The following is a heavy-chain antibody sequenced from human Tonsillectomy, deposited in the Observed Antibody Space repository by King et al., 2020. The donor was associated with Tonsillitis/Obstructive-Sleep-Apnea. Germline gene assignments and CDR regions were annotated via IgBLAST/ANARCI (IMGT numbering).Heavy chain of an antibody. Sequence: QLVQSGAEVKKPGESLKISCKGSGYSFTSNWIGWVRQMPGKGLECMGIIYPGDSDTRYSPSFQGQVHSSADNSISTAYLQWSSLKASDTAMYYCARDYGDHGGILVYWGQGTLVTVSS. D-gene: IGHD4-17*01. V-gene: IGHV5-51*01. J-gene: IGHJ4*02. CDR3: ARDYGDHGGILVY. CDR1: GYSFTSNW. CDR2: IYPGDSDT.